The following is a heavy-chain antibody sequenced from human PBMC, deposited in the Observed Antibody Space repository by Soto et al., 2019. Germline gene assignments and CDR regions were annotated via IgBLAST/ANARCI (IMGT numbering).Heavy chain of an antibody. D-gene: IGHD3-3*01. CDR2: IVPNVGTV. J-gene: IGHJ4*02. V-gene: IGHV1-69*06. CDR3: ARRDTSGFLRYFDN. Sequence: SVNVSCKSSGGTFSSFINYPINWVRQAPGQGLEWMGGIVPNVGTVNYAQKFRGKVTITADKSTGTAYMELSSLRSEDTALYYCARRDTSGFLRYFDNWGQGTQVTVSS. CDR1: GGTFSSFINYP.